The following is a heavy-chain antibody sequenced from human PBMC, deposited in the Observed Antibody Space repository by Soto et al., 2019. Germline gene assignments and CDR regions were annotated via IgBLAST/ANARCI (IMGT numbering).Heavy chain of an antibody. CDR1: GGSISSGGYY. CDR2: IYYSGST. CDR3: ARLKPLFPEPTGTTAGLYFDY. D-gene: IGHD1-7*01. J-gene: IGHJ4*02. V-gene: IGHV4-31*03. Sequence: SETLSLTCTVSGGSISSGGYYWSWIRQHPGKGLEWIGYIYYSGSTYYNPSLKSRVTISVDTSKNQFSLKLSSVTAADTAVYYCARLKPLFPEPTGTTAGLYFDYWGQGTLVTVSS.